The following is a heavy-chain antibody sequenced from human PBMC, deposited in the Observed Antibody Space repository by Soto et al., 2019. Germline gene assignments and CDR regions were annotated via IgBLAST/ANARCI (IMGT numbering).Heavy chain of an antibody. CDR2: INHSGST. CDR1: GGYFSGHY. CDR3: ARGRSGGYSPCAFDI. V-gene: IGHV4-34*01. J-gene: IGHJ3*02. Sequence: QVQLQQWDAGLLKPSETLSLTCAVNGGYFSGHYWSWVRQTPGKGLDWIGEINHSGSTNYNPSLKSRVTMSVDTSKNHFSLKLNSVTAADSAVYYCARGRSGGYSPCAFDIWGQGTVVTVSS. D-gene: IGHD5-12*01.